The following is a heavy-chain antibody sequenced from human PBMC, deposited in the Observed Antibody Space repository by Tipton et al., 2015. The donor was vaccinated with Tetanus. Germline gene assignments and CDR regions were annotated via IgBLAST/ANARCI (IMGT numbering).Heavy chain of an antibody. CDR2: IKEDGSEK. D-gene: IGHD5-12*01. J-gene: IGHJ4*02. CDR3: VSRYSNAWYYFDI. CDR1: GFTFSSYW. V-gene: IGHV3-7*03. Sequence: SLRLSCTASGFTFSSYWMSWVRQTPGKGLEWVANIKEDGSEKYYVDSVKGRSTISRDNAKNSLLLEMSSLRVEDTAVYFCVSRYSNAWYYFDIWGQGTPVIVSS.